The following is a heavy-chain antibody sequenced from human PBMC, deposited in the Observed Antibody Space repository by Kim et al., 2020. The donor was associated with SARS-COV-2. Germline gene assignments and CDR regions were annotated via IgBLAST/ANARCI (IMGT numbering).Heavy chain of an antibody. J-gene: IGHJ3*02. CDR3: TRDGGVGGRTAFDI. V-gene: IGHV3-72*01. CDR1: GITLSDQY. CDR2: IRKKTRGDTT. Sequence: GGSLRLSCAGSGITLSDQYMDWVRQAPGKGLEWIGRIRKKTRGDTTEYAASVNGRFIISRDESNNSVDLQMNGVKTEDTAVYYCTRDGGVGGRTAFDIWG. D-gene: IGHD3-16*01.